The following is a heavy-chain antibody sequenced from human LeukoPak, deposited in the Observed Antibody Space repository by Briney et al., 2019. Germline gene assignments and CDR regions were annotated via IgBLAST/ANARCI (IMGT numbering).Heavy chain of an antibody. V-gene: IGHV3-11*04. CDR3: ARDRGYSRSSGSYYYGMDV. D-gene: IGHD3-22*01. Sequence: GGSLRLSCAASGFTFSDYYMSWLRQAPGKGLEWVSYISSDNSNIYYADSVKGRFTISRDNSKDTLYLQMNSLRAEDTAVYYCARDRGYSRSSGSYYYGMDVWGQGTTVTVSS. CDR1: GFTFSDYY. CDR2: ISSDNSNI. J-gene: IGHJ6*02.